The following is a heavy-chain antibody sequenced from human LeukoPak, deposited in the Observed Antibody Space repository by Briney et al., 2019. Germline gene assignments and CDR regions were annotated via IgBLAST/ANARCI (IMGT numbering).Heavy chain of an antibody. V-gene: IGHV1-69*02. Sequence: SVKVSCKASGGTFSSYTISWVRQAPGQGLEWMGRIIPILGIANYAQKFQGRVTITADKSTSTAYMELSSLGSEDTAVYYCAECSSTSCYTGGGFDYWGQGTLVTVSS. CDR3: AECSSTSCYTGGGFDY. CDR2: IIPILGIA. D-gene: IGHD2-2*02. J-gene: IGHJ4*02. CDR1: GGTFSSYT.